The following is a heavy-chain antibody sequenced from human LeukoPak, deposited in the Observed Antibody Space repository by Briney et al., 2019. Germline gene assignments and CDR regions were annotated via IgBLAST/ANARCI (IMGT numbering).Heavy chain of an antibody. CDR1: GFTFSSYS. CDR2: ISSSSSAI. CDR3: ARDTGNLDY. D-gene: IGHD1-14*01. Sequence: GGSLRLSCAASGFTFSSYSMNWVRQAPGKGLEWVSCISSSSSAIYYADSVKGRFTISRDNGKNSLYLQMNSLRADDTAVYYCARDTGNLDYWGQGTLVTVSS. J-gene: IGHJ4*02. V-gene: IGHV3-48*04.